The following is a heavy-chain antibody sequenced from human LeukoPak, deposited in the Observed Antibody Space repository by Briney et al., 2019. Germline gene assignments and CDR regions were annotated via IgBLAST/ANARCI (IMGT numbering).Heavy chain of an antibody. J-gene: IGHJ3*02. CDR3: ARDPLKDDKGAFEI. CDR1: GYSISSGYY. CDR2: IYHSGST. D-gene: IGHD5-24*01. Sequence: SETLSLTCTVSGYSISSGYYWGWIRQPPGKGLEWIGSIYHSGSTYYNPSLKSRVTISVDSSKNQFSLKLSSVTAADTAVYYCARDPLKDDKGAFEIWGQGTMVTVSS. V-gene: IGHV4-38-2*02.